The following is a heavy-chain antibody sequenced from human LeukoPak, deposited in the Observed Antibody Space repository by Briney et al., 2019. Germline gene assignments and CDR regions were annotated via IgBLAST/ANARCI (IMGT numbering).Heavy chain of an antibody. CDR1: GGSISSYY. Sequence: PSETLSLTCTVSGGSISSYYWSWIRQPPGKGLEWIGYIYYSGSTNYNPSLKSRVTMSVDTSKNQFSLKLSSVTAADTAVYYCARVNGRRYCSGGSCAYNWFDPWGQGTLVTVSS. CDR2: IYYSGST. CDR3: ARVNGRRYCSGGSCAYNWFDP. D-gene: IGHD2-15*01. V-gene: IGHV4-59*12. J-gene: IGHJ5*02.